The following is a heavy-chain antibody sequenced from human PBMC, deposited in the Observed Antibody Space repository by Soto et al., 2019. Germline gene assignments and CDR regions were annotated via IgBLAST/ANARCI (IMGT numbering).Heavy chain of an antibody. CDR1: GGSISNGGYS. Sequence: SETLSLTCAVSGGSISNGGYSWIWIRQPPGKGLEWIGYIYHSGSTDYNPSLKSRVTISVDSSKNQLSLKLSAVTAADTAVYYCSRDDSGYSGSHYIDYFNYWGQGAMVTVSS. CDR2: IYHSGST. J-gene: IGHJ4*02. D-gene: IGHD1-26*01. CDR3: SRDDSGYSGSHYIDYFNY. V-gene: IGHV4-30-2*01.